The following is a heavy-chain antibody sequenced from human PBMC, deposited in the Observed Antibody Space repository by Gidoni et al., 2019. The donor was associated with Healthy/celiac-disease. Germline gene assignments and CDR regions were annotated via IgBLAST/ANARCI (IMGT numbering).Heavy chain of an antibody. J-gene: IGHJ4*02. D-gene: IGHD3-10*01. Sequence: QVQLVQSGAEVKKPGASVKVSCKASGYTFTSYAMHWVRQAPGQRLEWMGWINAGNGNTKYSQKFQGRVTITRDTSASTAYMELSSLRSEDTAVYYCARDEEWFGGGGFDYWGQGTLVTVSS. CDR2: INAGNGNT. CDR3: ARDEEWFGGGGFDY. V-gene: IGHV1-3*01. CDR1: GYTFTSYA.